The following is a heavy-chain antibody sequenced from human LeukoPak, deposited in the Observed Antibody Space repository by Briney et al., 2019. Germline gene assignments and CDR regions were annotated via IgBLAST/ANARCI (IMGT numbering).Heavy chain of an antibody. J-gene: IGHJ5*02. CDR2: IIPIFGTA. D-gene: IGHD3-22*01. Sequence: GASVKVSCKASGGTFSSYAISWVRQAPGQGLEWMGGIIPIFGTANYAQKFQGRVTITADESTSTAYMELSSLRSEDTAVYYCARGSKYYYDSSGYYHWGQGTLVTVSS. V-gene: IGHV1-69*13. CDR1: GGTFSSYA. CDR3: ARGSKYYYDSSGYYH.